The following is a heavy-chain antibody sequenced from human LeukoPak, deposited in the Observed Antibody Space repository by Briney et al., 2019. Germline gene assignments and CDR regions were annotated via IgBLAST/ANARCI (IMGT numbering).Heavy chain of an antibody. V-gene: IGHV4-34*01. Sequence: SETLSLTCAVYGGSFSGYYWSWIRQPPGKGLEWIGEINHSGSTNYNPSLKSRVTISVDTSKNQFSLKLSSVTAADTAVYYCAGSKGDYRDTAMVGGYYFDYWGQGTLVTVSS. D-gene: IGHD5-18*01. J-gene: IGHJ4*02. CDR2: INHSGST. CDR1: GGSFSGYY. CDR3: AGSKGDYRDTAMVGGYYFDY.